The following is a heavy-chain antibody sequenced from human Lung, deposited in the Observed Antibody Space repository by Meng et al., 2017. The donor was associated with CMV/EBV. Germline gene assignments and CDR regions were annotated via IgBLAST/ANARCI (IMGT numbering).Heavy chain of an antibody. D-gene: IGHD6-19*01. CDR2: VNPVSDDT. CDR1: GYTFSGFY. J-gene: IGHJ4*01. CDR3: AKSSDNGWSS. Sequence: VQLVQSGAEVKRPGASVKISCQASGYTFSGFYINLARQAPGHGLEWLGRVNPVSDDTHYAQKFVGRLTVTRGATINTAFMELTSLRPDDTAVYYCAKSSDNGWSSWGPGTLVTVSS. V-gene: IGHV1-2*06.